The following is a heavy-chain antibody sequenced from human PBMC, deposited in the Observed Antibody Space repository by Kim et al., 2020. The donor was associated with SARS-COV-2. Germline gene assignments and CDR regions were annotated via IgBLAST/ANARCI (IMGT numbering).Heavy chain of an antibody. Sequence: GGSLRLSCAASGFTFDDYAMHWVRQAPGKGLEWVSGISWNSGSISYADSVKGRFTISRDNAKHSLSLQMNSLRAEDTALYYCAKGEAYCSGGSCYIWFDP. CDR1: GFTFDDYA. CDR2: ISWNSGSI. CDR3: AKGEAYCSGGSCYIWFDP. D-gene: IGHD2-15*01. J-gene: IGHJ5*02. V-gene: IGHV3-9*01.